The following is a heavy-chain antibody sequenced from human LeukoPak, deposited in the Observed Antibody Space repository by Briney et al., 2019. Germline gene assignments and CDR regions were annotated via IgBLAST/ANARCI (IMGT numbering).Heavy chain of an antibody. CDR1: GYTFTSYY. CDR3: AREGGGCSSTSCSMDV. Sequence: ASVKVSCKASGYTFTSYYMHWVRQAPGQGLEWMGIINPGGGSTSYAQKFQGRVTMTRDMSTSTVYMELSSLRSEDTAVYYCAREGGGCSSTSCSMDVWGKGTTVTVSS. D-gene: IGHD2-2*01. CDR2: INPGGGST. V-gene: IGHV1-46*01. J-gene: IGHJ6*04.